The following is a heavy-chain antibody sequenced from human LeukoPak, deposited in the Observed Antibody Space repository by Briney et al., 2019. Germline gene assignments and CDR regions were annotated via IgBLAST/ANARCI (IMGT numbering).Heavy chain of an antibody. CDR1: GGSISSGGYS. CDR2: IYHSGST. CDR3: ARRKGPRRPFDY. Sequence: SQTLSLTCAVSGGSISSGGYSWSWIRQPPGKGLEWIGYIYHSGSTYYNPSLKSRVTISVDTSKNQFSLKLSSVTAADTAVYYCARRKGPRRPFDYWGQGTLVTVSS. J-gene: IGHJ4*02. D-gene: IGHD6-6*01. V-gene: IGHV4-30-2*01.